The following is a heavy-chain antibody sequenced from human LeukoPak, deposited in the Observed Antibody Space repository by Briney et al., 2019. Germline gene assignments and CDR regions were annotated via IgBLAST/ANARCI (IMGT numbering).Heavy chain of an antibody. CDR1: GFTFSSYE. Sequence: GGSLRLSCAASGFTFSSYEMNWVRQAPGKGLEWVSYISSSGTTIYYADSVKGRFTISRDNSKNTLYLQMNSLRAEDTAVYYCARGPSGYHNTGGQGTLVTVSS. V-gene: IGHV3-48*03. CDR2: ISSSGTTI. D-gene: IGHD5-12*01. J-gene: IGHJ4*02. CDR3: ARGPSGYHNT.